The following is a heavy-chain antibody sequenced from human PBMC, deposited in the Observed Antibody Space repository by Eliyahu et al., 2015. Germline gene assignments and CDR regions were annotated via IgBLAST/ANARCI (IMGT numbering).Heavy chain of an antibody. CDR3: ARQYSSSSAGYWFDP. J-gene: IGHJ5*02. D-gene: IGHD6-6*01. CDR2: IDPSDSYT. CDR1: GYSFTSYW. V-gene: IGHV5-10-1*01. Sequence: EVKKPGESLRISCKGSGYSFTSYWISWVRQMPGKGLEWMGRIDPSDSYTNYSPSFQGHVTISADKSISTAYLQWSSLKAPGPPLYFSARQYSSSSAGYWFDPWGQGTLVTVSS.